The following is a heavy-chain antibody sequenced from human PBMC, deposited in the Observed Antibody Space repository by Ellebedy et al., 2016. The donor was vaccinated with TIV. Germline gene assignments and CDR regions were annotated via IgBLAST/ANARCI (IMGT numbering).Heavy chain of an antibody. CDR3: ARDQTPAAGTRGWFDP. Sequence: SETLSLTXTVSGGSIGSGGYYWSWIRQHPGKGLEWIGYIYYSGSTYYNPSLKSRVTISVDTSKNQFSLKLSSVTAADTAVYYCARDQTPAAGTRGWFDPWGQGTLVTVSS. CDR1: GGSIGSGGYY. D-gene: IGHD6-13*01. CDR2: IYYSGST. J-gene: IGHJ5*02. V-gene: IGHV4-31*03.